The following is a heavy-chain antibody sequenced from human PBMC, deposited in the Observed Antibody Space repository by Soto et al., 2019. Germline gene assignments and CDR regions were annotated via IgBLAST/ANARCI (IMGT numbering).Heavy chain of an antibody. D-gene: IGHD2-21*02. J-gene: IGHJ4*02. V-gene: IGHV3-30*18. Sequence: QVQLVESGGGVVQPGRSLRLSCAASGFTFSSYGMHWVRQAPGKGLAWVAVISYDGSNKYCADSVKGRFTISRDNSKNTLYLQMNSLRAEDTAVYYCAKDSYKVVVTPECEYWGQGTLVTVYS. CDR3: AKDSYKVVVTPECEY. CDR2: ISYDGSNK. CDR1: GFTFSSYG.